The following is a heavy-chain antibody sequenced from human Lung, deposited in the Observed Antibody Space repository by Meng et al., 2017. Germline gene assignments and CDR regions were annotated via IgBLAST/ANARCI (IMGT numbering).Heavy chain of an antibody. D-gene: IGHD7-27*01. CDR3: AKKGWLYWGSGDDY. J-gene: IGHJ4*02. V-gene: IGHV3-23*04. CDR2: ISGSGSSP. CDR1: GFTFSRYA. Sequence: EVHLGDAGGGLVQPGGSLRLSCAASGFTFSRYAMSWVRQAPGKGLEWVSAISGSGSSPYYADSVKGRFTISRDNSKNTLYLQMNSLRAEDTAVYYCAKKGWLYWGSGDDYWGQGTLVTVSS.